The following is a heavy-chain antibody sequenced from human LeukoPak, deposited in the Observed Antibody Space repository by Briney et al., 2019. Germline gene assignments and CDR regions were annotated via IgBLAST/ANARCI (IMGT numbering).Heavy chain of an antibody. CDR2: IYSGGHT. CDR1: GFTVSSNY. CDR3: ATVKDCSDGSCSYYFDY. Sequence: GGSLRLSCAASGFTVSSNYMSWVRQAPGKGLEWVSVIYSGGHTYYADSVKGRFTISRDNSKNTLYLQMSSLRAEDTAVYYCATVKDCSDGSCSYYFDYWGQGTLVTVSS. V-gene: IGHV3-53*01. J-gene: IGHJ4*02. D-gene: IGHD2-15*01.